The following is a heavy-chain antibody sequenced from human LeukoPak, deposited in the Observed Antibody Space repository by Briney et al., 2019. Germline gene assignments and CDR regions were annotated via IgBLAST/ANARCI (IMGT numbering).Heavy chain of an antibody. Sequence: PGGSLRLSCAASGVTVSSNYMSWVRQAPGKGLGLVSVIYSGCSTYYADSVKGSFTISRDNSKNTLYLQMTSLRAEDTAVYYCARDRLRIAVAGTGYGMDVWGQGTTVTVSS. J-gene: IGHJ6*02. CDR2: IYSGCST. CDR1: GVTVSSNY. CDR3: ARDRLRIAVAGTGYGMDV. D-gene: IGHD6-19*01. V-gene: IGHV3-66*01.